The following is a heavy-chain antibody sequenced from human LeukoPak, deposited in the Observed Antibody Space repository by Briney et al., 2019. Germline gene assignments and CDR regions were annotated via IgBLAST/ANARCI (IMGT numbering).Heavy chain of an antibody. CDR3: ARVSPSWSYYYGMDV. Sequence: ASVKVSCKASGYTFTGYYMHWVRQAPGQGLEWMGWINPNSGGTNYAQRFQGRVTMTRDTSISTAYMELSRLRSDDTAVYYCARVSPSWSYYYGMDVWGQGTTVTVSS. V-gene: IGHV1-2*02. CDR1: GYTFTGYY. CDR2: INPNSGGT. D-gene: IGHD6-13*01. J-gene: IGHJ6*02.